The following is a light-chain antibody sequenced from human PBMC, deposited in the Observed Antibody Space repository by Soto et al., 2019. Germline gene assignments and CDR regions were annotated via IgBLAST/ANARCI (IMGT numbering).Light chain of an antibody. V-gene: IGKV1-5*03. CDR1: ESNSRW. J-gene: IGKJ1*01. CDR3: QEYNSYLRT. CDR2: KAS. Sequence: DTQMTQSPSTLSASVGDRVTITCRASESNSRWVAWYQQKPGKAPKLLIYKASNLEGGVPSRFSGSGSGTEFTLTISSLQPDDFATYYCQEYNSYLRTFGQGTKVEVK.